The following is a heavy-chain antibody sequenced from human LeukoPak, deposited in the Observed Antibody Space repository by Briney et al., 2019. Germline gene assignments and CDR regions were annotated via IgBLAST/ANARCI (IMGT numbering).Heavy chain of an antibody. Sequence: SVKVSCKASGGTFSSYAISRVRQAAGQGPEWMGRNIPILGIANYAKKFRGRVTITADKSTRTAYMELTSLRSEDTAVYYCARGRVIAVAGRIHYYYGMDVWGQGTTVTVSS. V-gene: IGHV1-69*04. D-gene: IGHD6-19*01. CDR2: NIPILGIA. J-gene: IGHJ6*02. CDR3: ARGRVIAVAGRIHYYYGMDV. CDR1: GGTFSSYA.